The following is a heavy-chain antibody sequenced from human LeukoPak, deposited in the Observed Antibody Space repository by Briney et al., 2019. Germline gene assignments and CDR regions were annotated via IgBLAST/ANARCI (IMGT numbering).Heavy chain of an antibody. J-gene: IGHJ4*01. CDR3: ARSYCSSTSCYDDFDY. V-gene: IGHV3-48*01. D-gene: IGHD2-2*01. Sequence: PGGSLRLSCAASGLTFSSYSMNWVRQAPGKGLEWVSYISSSSSTIYYADSVKGRFTISRDNAKNSLYLQMNSLRAEDTAVYYCARSYCSSTSCYDDFDYWGHGTLVTVSS. CDR1: GLTFSSYS. CDR2: ISSSSSTI.